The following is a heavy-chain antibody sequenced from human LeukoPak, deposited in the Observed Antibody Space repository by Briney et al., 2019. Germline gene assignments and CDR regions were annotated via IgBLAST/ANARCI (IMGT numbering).Heavy chain of an antibody. Sequence: SETLSLTCTVSGGSVSSGSYYWSWIRQPPGKGLEWIVYVYYTGNTNYNPSLKSRVTISVDTSKNQFSLKLSSVTAADTAVYHCASMWLVDYYNYGMDVWGQGTTVTVFS. CDR3: ASMWLVDYYNYGMDV. D-gene: IGHD6-19*01. J-gene: IGHJ6*02. CDR1: GGSVSSGSYY. V-gene: IGHV4-61*01. CDR2: VYYTGNT.